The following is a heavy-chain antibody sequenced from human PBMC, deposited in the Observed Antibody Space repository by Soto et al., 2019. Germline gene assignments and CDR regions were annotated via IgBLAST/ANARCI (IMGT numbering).Heavy chain of an antibody. CDR3: ARDPIPYYYDSSGYYVGFYFDY. D-gene: IGHD3-22*01. CDR2: ISYDGSNK. V-gene: IGHV3-30-3*01. CDR1: GFSLSSYA. Sequence: GSLSLSCAAAGFSLSSYAMDWVRQAPGKGLEWVAVISYDGSNKYYADSVKGRFTISRDNSKNTLYRQMNSLRAEDTAVYYCARDPIPYYYDSSGYYVGFYFDYWGQGTLVTVSS. J-gene: IGHJ4*02.